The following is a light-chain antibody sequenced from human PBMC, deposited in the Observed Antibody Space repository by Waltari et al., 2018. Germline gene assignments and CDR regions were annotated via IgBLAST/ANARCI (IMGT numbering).Light chain of an antibody. J-gene: IGLJ3*02. V-gene: IGLV3-21*04. Sequence: YVLPQPPSVSVDPGKTARLTCGGGTIGSKSVNWYQQKPGQAPVLVMFYDSDRPSEIPERFSGSNSGNTATLTISWVEAGDEADYHCQVWDDVTDSGVFGGGTKLTVL. CDR3: QVWDDVTDSGV. CDR1: TIGSKS. CDR2: YDS.